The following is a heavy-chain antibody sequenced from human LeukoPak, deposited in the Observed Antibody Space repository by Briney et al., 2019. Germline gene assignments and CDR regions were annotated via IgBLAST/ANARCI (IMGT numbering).Heavy chain of an antibody. CDR3: ARLVYGQQLGGPLNWFDP. Sequence: SETLSLTCTVSGGSISSYYWSWIRQPPGKGLEWIGYIYYSGSTNYNRSLKSRVTISVDTSKNQFSLKLSSVTAADTAVYYCARLVYGQQLGGPLNWFDPWGQGTLVTVSS. V-gene: IGHV4-59*01. CDR1: GGSISSYY. D-gene: IGHD6-13*01. CDR2: IYYSGST. J-gene: IGHJ5*02.